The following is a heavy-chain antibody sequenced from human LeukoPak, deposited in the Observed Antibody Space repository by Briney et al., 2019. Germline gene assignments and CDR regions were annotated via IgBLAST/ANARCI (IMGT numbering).Heavy chain of an antibody. CDR1: GLTSSSYW. V-gene: IGHV3-7*01. J-gene: IGHJ4*02. CDR2: IKQDGSEK. Sequence: GGSLRLSCAASGLTSSSYWMSWVRQAPGKGLEWVANIKQDGSEKYYVDSVKGRFTISRDNAKNSLYLQMNSLRAEDTAVYYCASGGSFDYWGQGTLVTVSS. CDR3: ASGGSFDY.